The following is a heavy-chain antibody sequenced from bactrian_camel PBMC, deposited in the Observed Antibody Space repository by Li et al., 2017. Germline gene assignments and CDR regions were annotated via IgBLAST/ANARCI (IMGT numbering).Heavy chain of an antibody. Sequence: QLVESGGGSVQVGDSLRLSCEVSGDPNMNCMSWFRQAPGKEREGLATIYVGGNSTFYADSLQGRFTISHDNAKNTLYLQMNNLKPEDTAMYYCAAESAPCIVVVAIATTHYPYRGQGTQVTVS. CDR1: GDPNMNC. V-gene: IGHV3S29*01. CDR3: AAESAPCIVVVAIATTHYPY. J-gene: IGHJ4*01. D-gene: IGHD2*01. CDR2: IYVGGNST.